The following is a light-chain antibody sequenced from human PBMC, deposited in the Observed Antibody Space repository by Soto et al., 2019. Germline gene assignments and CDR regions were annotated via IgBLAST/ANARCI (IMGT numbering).Light chain of an antibody. V-gene: IGLV2-14*03. CDR2: DVS. CDR1: SSDVGGYNY. CDR3: CSYTSSSTVV. Sequence: QSALTQPASVSGSPGQSITISCTGTSSDVGGYNYVSWYQQHPGRAPKWIIYDVSNRPSGVSNRFSGSKSGNTASLTISGLQAEDEADYYCCSYTSSSTVVFGGGTKLTVL. J-gene: IGLJ2*01.